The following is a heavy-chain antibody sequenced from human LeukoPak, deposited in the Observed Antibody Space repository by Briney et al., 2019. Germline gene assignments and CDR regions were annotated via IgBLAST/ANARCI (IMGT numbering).Heavy chain of an antibody. CDR3: ARAGGIQLGQVGCFDY. CDR2: IYYSGST. D-gene: IGHD5-18*01. Sequence: SETLSLTCTVSGGSISSSSYYWGWIRQPPGKGLEWIGYIYYSGSTNYNPSLKSRVTISVDTSKNQFSLKLSSVTAADTAVYYCARAGGIQLGQVGCFDYWGQGTLVTVSS. J-gene: IGHJ4*02. V-gene: IGHV4-61*05. CDR1: GGSISSSSYY.